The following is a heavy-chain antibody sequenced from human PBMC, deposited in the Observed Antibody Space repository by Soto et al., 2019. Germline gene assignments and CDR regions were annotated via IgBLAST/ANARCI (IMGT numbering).Heavy chain of an antibody. Sequence: DSLTITCMVSGDKFSTYWIAWVRQRPGKGLEWMGIIYPGDFDTRYSPSFEGQVTISVDRSTNTAHLQWSSLKASDTAIYYCARRPQKAYDPIDYWGQGTLVTVPS. J-gene: IGHJ4*02. CDR3: ARRPQKAYDPIDY. V-gene: IGHV5-51*01. CDR1: GDKFSTYW. D-gene: IGHD1-1*01. CDR2: IYPGDFDT.